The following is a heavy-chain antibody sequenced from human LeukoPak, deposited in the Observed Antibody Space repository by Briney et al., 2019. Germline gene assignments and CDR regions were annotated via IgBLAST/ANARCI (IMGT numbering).Heavy chain of an antibody. Sequence: GGSLRLSCAASGFTFSNYALSWVCQVPGKRLEWVSAISSGADTTGYADSVKGRFTISRDNSKSTIYLQMNSLRAEDTAVYYCAKDLEQSYSGWSTSYDGWGQGTLVTVSS. CDR1: GFTFSNYA. CDR3: AKDLEQSYSGWSTSYDG. CDR2: ISSGADTT. J-gene: IGHJ4*02. V-gene: IGHV3-23*01. D-gene: IGHD6-19*01.